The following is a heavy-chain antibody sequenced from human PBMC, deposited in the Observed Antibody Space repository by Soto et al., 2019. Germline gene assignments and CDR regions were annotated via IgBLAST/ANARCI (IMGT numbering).Heavy chain of an antibody. J-gene: IGHJ6*02. Sequence: AGSLRLSCAASGFTFSTYSMSWIRQAPGKGLEWVSYISRGSSAKYYADSVKGRFTISRDNAKNSLYVQMNSRRDEDTAVYYCARDSGRGYGMDVWGQGTTVTVS. D-gene: IGHD1-1*01. V-gene: IGHV3-48*02. CDR1: GFTFSTYS. CDR2: ISRGSSAK. CDR3: ARDSGRGYGMDV.